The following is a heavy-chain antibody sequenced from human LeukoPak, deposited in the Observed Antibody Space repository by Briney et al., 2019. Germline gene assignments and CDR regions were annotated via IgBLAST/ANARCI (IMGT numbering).Heavy chain of an antibody. CDR1: GFTFSNYA. CDR2: ISGSGGST. J-gene: IGHJ4*02. Sequence: GGSLRLSCAASGFTFSNYAMNWVRQAPGKGLEWVSGISGSGGSTYYADSVKGRFTISRDNSKKTLYLQMNSLRAEDTAVYYCAKGSSVYYYDSSGYYPVDYWGQGTLVTVSS. CDR3: AKGSSVYYYDSSGYYPVDY. V-gene: IGHV3-23*01. D-gene: IGHD3-22*01.